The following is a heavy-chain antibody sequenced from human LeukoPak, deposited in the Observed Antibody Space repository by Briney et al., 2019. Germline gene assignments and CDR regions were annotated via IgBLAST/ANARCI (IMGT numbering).Heavy chain of an antibody. Sequence: SETLSLTCTVSGGSISSSSYYWGWIRQPPGKGLEWIGSIYYSGSTYYNPSLKSRVTISVDTSKNQFSLKLSSVTAADTAVYYCARERVGYDREADDYYYYMDVWGKGTTVTVSS. J-gene: IGHJ6*03. CDR1: GGSISSSSYY. CDR2: IYYSGST. V-gene: IGHV4-39*07. D-gene: IGHD5-12*01. CDR3: ARERVGYDREADDYYYYMDV.